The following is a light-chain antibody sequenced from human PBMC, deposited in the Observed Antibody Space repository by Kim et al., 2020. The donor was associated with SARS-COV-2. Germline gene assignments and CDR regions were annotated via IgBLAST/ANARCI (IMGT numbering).Light chain of an antibody. J-gene: IGKJ2*04. CDR2: GAS. Sequence: EIVLTQSPGTLSLSPGERATLSCRASQSVSSSYLAWYQQKPGQAPRLLIYGASSRATGIPDRFSGSGSGTGFTLTISRLEPEDFAVYYCQQYGSSPGSFGQGTKLEI. V-gene: IGKV3-20*01. CDR1: QSVSSSY. CDR3: QQYGSSPGS.